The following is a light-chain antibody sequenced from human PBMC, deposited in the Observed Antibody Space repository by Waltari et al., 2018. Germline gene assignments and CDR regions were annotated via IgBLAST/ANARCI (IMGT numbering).Light chain of an antibody. CDR1: NSAIGDYDL. Sequence: HSALTQPASVSGSPGQSVSISCAGTNSAIGDYDLVPWYQKYPGKAPKLIIYEVKNRPSDISPRFSASKSGDTASLTISGLQAEDEAEYYCASYVNSFALVFGGGTKVSVL. CDR2: EVK. V-gene: IGLV2-14*01. J-gene: IGLJ2*01. CDR3: ASYVNSFALV.